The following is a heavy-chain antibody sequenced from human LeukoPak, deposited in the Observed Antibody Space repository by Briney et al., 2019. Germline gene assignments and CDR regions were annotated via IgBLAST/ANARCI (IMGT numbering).Heavy chain of an antibody. Sequence: ASVKVSCKASGYTFTNYYMHWVRQAPGQGLEWMGLIHPSGGSTSYTQKFQGRVTMTRDTSTSTVYMELSSLRSEDTAVYYCARGGSGGDYYYYGMDVWGQGTTVTVSS. CDR2: IHPSGGST. D-gene: IGHD3-10*01. J-gene: IGHJ6*02. CDR1: GYTFTNYY. CDR3: ARGGSGGDYYYYGMDV. V-gene: IGHV1-46*01.